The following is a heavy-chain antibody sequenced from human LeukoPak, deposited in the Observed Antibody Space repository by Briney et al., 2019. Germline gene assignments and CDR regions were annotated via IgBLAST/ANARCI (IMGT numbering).Heavy chain of an antibody. V-gene: IGHV2-70*04. D-gene: IGHD2-21*02. CDR1: GFSRSTRGMG. Sequence: SGPALVKPTQTLTLTCTFSGFSRSTRGMGVSWIRQPPGKALEWLTRIDWDDDKFYSTSLKTRLTISKDTSKNQVVLTMTNMDPVDTATYYCARTPYCGGDCYVDYWGQGTLVTVSS. J-gene: IGHJ4*02. CDR3: ARTPYCGGDCYVDY. CDR2: IDWDDDK.